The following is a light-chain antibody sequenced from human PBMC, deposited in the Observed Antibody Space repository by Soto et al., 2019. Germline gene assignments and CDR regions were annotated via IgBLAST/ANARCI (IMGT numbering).Light chain of an antibody. J-gene: IGKJ4*01. CDR2: DAS. V-gene: IGKV3-11*01. CDR3: QQRANWPLT. Sequence: EFVLTQSPGTLSLSPGERVTLSCRASQTVRNNYLAWYQQKPGQAPRLLIYDASNRATGVPARFSGSGSGTDFTLTISSLESEDFAVYYCQQRANWPLTFGGGTKVDIK. CDR1: QTVRNNY.